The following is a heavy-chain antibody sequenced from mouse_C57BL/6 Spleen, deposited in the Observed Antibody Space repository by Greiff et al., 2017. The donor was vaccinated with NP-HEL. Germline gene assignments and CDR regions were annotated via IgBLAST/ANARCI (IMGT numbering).Heavy chain of an antibody. CDR2: IDPSDSYT. D-gene: IGHD1-1*01. V-gene: IGHV1-50*01. CDR3: ARYYPTGYAMDY. CDR1: GYTFTSYW. Sequence: QVQLQQPGAELVKPGASVKLSCKASGYTFTSYWMQWVKQRPGQGLEWIGEIDPSDSYTNYNQKFKGKATLTVDTSSSTAYMQLSSLTSEDSAVYYCARYYPTGYAMDYWGQGTSVTVSS. J-gene: IGHJ4*01.